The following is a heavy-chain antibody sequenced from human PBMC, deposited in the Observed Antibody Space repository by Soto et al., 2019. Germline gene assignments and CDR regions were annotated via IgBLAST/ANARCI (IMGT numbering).Heavy chain of an antibody. D-gene: IGHD6-6*01. Sequence: GGSLRLSCAASGFTFSSYAMSWVRQAPGKGLEWVSAISGSGGSTYYADSVKGRFTISRDNSKNTLYLQMNSLRAEDTAVYYCAEYSSSFFPYYYYMDVWGKGTTVTLSS. V-gene: IGHV3-23*01. CDR2: ISGSGGST. J-gene: IGHJ6*03. CDR3: AEYSSSFFPYYYYMDV. CDR1: GFTFSSYA.